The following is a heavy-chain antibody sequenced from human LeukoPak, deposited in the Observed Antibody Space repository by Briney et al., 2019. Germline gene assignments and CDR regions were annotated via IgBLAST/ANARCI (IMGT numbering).Heavy chain of an antibody. D-gene: IGHD5/OR15-5a*01. CDR2: INSDGSGA. J-gene: IGHJ4*02. Sequence: PGGSLRLSCAASGFDFATYWMFWVRQAPGKGLVWVAQINSDGSGATYGDSAKGRFSISRYNAKNTLFLYMSGLRAEDAAVYYCARGTSTIPGIDYWGQGTLVAVSS. CDR3: ARGTSTIPGIDY. V-gene: IGHV3-74*01. CDR1: GFDFATYW.